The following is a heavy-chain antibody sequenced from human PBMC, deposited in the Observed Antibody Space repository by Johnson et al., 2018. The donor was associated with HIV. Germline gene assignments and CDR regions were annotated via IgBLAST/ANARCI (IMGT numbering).Heavy chain of an antibody. J-gene: IGHJ3*02. D-gene: IGHD3-10*01. CDR1: GFTFSSYA. CDR3: AKDMVVRENGAFDI. V-gene: IGHV3-30-3*01. Sequence: QMQLVESGGGVVQPGRSLRLSCAASGFTFSSYAMHWVRQAPGKGLEWVAVISYDGSNKYYADSVKGRFTISRDNSENTLYLQMNSLRAEDTALYYCAKDMVVRENGAFDIWGQGTMVTVSS. CDR2: ISYDGSNK.